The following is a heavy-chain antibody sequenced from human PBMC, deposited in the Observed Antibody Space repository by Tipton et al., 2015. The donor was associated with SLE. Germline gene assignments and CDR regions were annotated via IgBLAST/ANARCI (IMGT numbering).Heavy chain of an antibody. CDR3: ARDKNGDYYDY. CDR1: GGSISSSTW. D-gene: IGHD4-17*01. CDR2: IYHSGST. Sequence: TLSLTCAVSGGSISSSTWWSWVRQPPGKGLEWIGEIYHSGSTNYNSSLKSRVTISVDTSKNQFSLKLSFVTAADTAVYYCARDKNGDYYDYWGQGTLVTVSS. V-gene: IGHV4-4*02. J-gene: IGHJ4*02.